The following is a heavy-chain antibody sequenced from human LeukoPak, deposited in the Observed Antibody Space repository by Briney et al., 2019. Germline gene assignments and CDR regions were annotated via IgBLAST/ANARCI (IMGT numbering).Heavy chain of an antibody. CDR2: INPNSGGT. D-gene: IGHD6-6*01. V-gene: IGHV1-2*02. CDR3: AREISSSGPDAFDI. CDR1: GYTFTGYY. J-gene: IGHJ3*02. Sequence: ASVKVSCKASGYTFTGYYMHWVRQAPGQGLEWMGWINPNSGGTNYAQKFQGRVTMTRDTSISTAYMELSRLRSDDTAVYYCAREISSSGPDAFDIWGQGTMVTVSS.